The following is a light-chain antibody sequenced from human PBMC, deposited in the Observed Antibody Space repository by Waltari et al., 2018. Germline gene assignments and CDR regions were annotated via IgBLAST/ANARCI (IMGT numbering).Light chain of an antibody. Sequence: DIVMTQSPDSLAVSLGERATINCKSSQSVLYSSNSKNYVAWYQQKPGQPPKLLIYWASTREVGVPDRFSGSGSGTDFTLTISSLQAEDVAVYYCQQYYSTPWTFGRGTKVEIK. CDR2: WAS. CDR3: QQYYSTPWT. J-gene: IGKJ1*01. CDR1: QSVLYSSNSKNY. V-gene: IGKV4-1*01.